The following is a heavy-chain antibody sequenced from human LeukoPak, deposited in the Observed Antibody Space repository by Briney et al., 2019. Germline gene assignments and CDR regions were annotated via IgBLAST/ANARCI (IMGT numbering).Heavy chain of an antibody. J-gene: IGHJ4*02. Sequence: SQTLSLTCTVSAGSISSGGYYWRWIRQHPGKGLEWIGYIYYSGSTYYNPSLKSRVTISVDTSKNQFSLKLSSVTAADTAVYYCAREGPYRYFDYWGQGTLVTVSS. CDR2: IYYSGST. CDR1: AGSISSGGYY. V-gene: IGHV4-31*03. CDR3: AREGPYRYFDY. D-gene: IGHD5-18*01.